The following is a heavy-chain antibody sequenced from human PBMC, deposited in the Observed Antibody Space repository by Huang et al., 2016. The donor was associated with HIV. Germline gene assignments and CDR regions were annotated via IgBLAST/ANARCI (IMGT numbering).Heavy chain of an antibody. V-gene: IGHV3-30*18. Sequence: QVQLVESGGGVVQPGRPRRLSCEASGFTFSAYGMHWVRQAPAKGVEWVGVIAYDVSNIWDADAGKGRFTSSRENSKNALYRQMNRLRPEDTAVYYCAKDPGGGFLPLRFQYWGQGILVTVSS. J-gene: IGHJ4*02. D-gene: IGHD3-3*01. CDR2: IAYDVSNI. CDR3: AKDPGGGFLPLRFQY. CDR1: GFTFSAYG.